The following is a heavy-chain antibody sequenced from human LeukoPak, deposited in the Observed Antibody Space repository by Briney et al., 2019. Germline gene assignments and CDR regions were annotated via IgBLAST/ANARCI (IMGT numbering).Heavy chain of an antibody. CDR3: ARDLGGYPFFMDV. CDR2: LDESGRP. Sequence: SPSETLSPTGSVSGGSIRSGDHHWAWVRQPPGKGLEFIGSLDESGRPYYNRPLKSRVSISGDTSGKQFSLNLTSVTAADTAVYFCARDLGGYPFFMDVWGRGTTVIVSS. CDR1: GGSIRSGDHH. D-gene: IGHD2-15*01. V-gene: IGHV4-39*07. J-gene: IGHJ6*03.